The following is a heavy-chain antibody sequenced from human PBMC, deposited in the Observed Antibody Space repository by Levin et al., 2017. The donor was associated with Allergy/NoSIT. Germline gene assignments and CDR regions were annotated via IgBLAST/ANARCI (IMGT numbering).Heavy chain of an antibody. V-gene: IGHV1-46*01. CDR3: ARQGTQWVVPEVSLSDNWFDP. CDR1: GYNFTSYY. D-gene: IGHD6-19*01. CDR2: FSPSGGTT. J-gene: IGHJ5*02. Sequence: GGSLRLSCKASGYNFTSYYLHWVRQAPGQGLEWVGVFSPSGGTTSYSQKFQDRVTMTRDTSANTVYMELTSLRPDDTAVYYCARQGTQWVVPEVSLSDNWFDPWGQGTLVTVSS.